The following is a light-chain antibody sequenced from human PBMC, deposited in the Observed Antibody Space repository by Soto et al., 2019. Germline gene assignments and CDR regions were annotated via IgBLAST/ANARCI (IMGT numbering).Light chain of an antibody. V-gene: IGKV2-28*01. J-gene: IGKJ4*01. CDR1: QSLLHSNGYNY. CDR2: LGS. Sequence: DIVMTQSPLSLPVTPGEPASISCRSSQSLLHSNGYNYLDWYLQKPGQSPQLLIYLGSNRASGVPDRFSGSGSGTDFTLKISRVEGEDVGVYYCMQALQTPLLTFGGGTKVEIK. CDR3: MQALQTPLLT.